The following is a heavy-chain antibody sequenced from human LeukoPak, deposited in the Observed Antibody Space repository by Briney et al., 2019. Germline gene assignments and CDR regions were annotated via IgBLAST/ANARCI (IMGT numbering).Heavy chain of an antibody. V-gene: IGHV4-39*01. Sequence: PSETLSLTCTVSGGSISSSSYYWGWIRQPPGKGLEWIGSIFYSGSTYYNPSLKSRVTISVDTSKNQFSLKLSSVTAADTAVYYCARLYSSGWYTSGFDPWGQGTLVTVSS. CDR2: IFYSGST. CDR3: ARLYSSGWYTSGFDP. J-gene: IGHJ5*02. CDR1: GGSISSSSYY. D-gene: IGHD6-19*01.